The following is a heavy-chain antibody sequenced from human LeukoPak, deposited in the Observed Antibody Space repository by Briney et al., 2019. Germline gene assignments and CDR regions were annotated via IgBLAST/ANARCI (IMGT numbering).Heavy chain of an antibody. D-gene: IGHD3-9*01. CDR3: ARGGYAILTGNYYYYYYMDV. CDR2: IYYSGST. CDR1: GGSISSYY. V-gene: IGHV4-59*01. J-gene: IGHJ6*03. Sequence: PSETLSLTCTVSGGSISSYYWSWIRQPPGKGLEWIGYIYYSGSTNYNPSLKSRVTISVDTSKNQFSLKLSSVTAADTAVYYCARGGYAILTGNYYYYYYMDVWGKGTTVTISS.